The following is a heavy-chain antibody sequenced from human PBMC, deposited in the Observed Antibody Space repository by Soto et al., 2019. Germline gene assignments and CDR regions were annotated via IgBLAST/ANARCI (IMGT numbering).Heavy chain of an antibody. Sequence: PGASQKISCKAFGYTLTRYWIGWVRQMPGKGLEYMGIIYPGDYDTSYSPSFLGQVSNSVDNSISTAYLQWSSLKASDTAIYYCARGLTSLSNPYCFGYWGQRTLVTVSS. J-gene: IGHJ4*02. CDR1: GYTLTRYW. CDR2: IYPGDYDT. V-gene: IGHV5-51*01. D-gene: IGHD2-8*02. CDR3: ARGLTSLSNPYCFGY.